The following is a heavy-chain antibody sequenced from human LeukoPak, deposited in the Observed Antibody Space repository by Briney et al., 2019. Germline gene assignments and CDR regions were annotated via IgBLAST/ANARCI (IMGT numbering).Heavy chain of an antibody. V-gene: IGHV3-23*01. D-gene: IGHD6-19*01. J-gene: IGHJ4*02. CDR2: ISGSGGST. Sequence: GGSLRLSCAASGFTFSSYAMSWVRQAPGKGLEWVSGISGSGGSTYYADSVEGRFTISRDNSKNTLYLQMNSLRAEDTAVYYCAKDVFQWLGPFDYWGQGTLVTVSS. CDR1: GFTFSSYA. CDR3: AKDVFQWLGPFDY.